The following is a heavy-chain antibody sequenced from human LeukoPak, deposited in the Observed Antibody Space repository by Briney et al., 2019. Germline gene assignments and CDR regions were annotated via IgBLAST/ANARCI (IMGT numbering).Heavy chain of an antibody. CDR3: ARGPYCSGGSCYDY. Sequence: GGSLRLSCAASGFTFSSYSMNWVRQAPGKGLEWVSSISSSSSYIYYADSVKGRFTISRDSAKNSLYLQMNSLRAEDTAVYYCARGPYCSGGSCYDYWGQGTLVTVSS. CDR2: ISSSSSYI. D-gene: IGHD2-15*01. J-gene: IGHJ4*02. V-gene: IGHV3-21*01. CDR1: GFTFSSYS.